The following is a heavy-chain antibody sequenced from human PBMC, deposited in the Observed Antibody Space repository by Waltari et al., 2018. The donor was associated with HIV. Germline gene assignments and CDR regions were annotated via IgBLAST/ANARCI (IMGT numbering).Heavy chain of an antibody. Sequence: EVQLVDSGGGLVKPGGSLRLSCAASGFTFSDYSMNWVRQSPGKGLEWVSSISSSGSFIYYADSVKGRFTISRDNAQNSMYLQMNNLRADDSAMHYCARDSRGTSWSLNWFDPWGQGTLVTVSS. CDR2: ISSSGSFI. CDR3: ARDSRGTSWSLNWFDP. V-gene: IGHV3-21*02. J-gene: IGHJ5*02. D-gene: IGHD6-13*01. CDR1: GFTFSDYS.